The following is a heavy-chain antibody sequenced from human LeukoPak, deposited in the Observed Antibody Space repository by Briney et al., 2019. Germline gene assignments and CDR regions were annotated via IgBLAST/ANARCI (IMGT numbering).Heavy chain of an antibody. CDR1: GFTFSSYA. D-gene: IGHD3-22*01. CDR2: ISGSGGST. J-gene: IGHJ4*02. Sequence: GGSLRLSCAASGFTFSSYAMSWVRQAPGKGLEWVSAISGSGGSTHYADSVKGRFTISRDNSKNTLYLQMNSLRAEDTAVYYCAKVKACYYEQEYYFDYWGQGTLVTVSS. V-gene: IGHV3-23*01. CDR3: AKVKACYYEQEYYFDY.